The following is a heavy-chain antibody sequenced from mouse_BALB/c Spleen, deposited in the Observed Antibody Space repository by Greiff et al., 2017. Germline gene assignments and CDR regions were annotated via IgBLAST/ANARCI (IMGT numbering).Heavy chain of an antibody. V-gene: IGHV1-7*01. CDR3: AREDIYGNYAMDY. Sequence: QVQLQQSGAELAKPGASVKMSCKASGYTFTSYWMHWVKQRPGQGLEWIGYINPSTGYTEYNQKFKDKATLTADKSSSTAYMQLSSLTSEDSAVYYCAREDIYGNYAMDYWGQGTSVTVSS. CDR2: INPSTGYT. CDR1: GYTFTSYW. D-gene: IGHD2-1*01. J-gene: IGHJ4*01.